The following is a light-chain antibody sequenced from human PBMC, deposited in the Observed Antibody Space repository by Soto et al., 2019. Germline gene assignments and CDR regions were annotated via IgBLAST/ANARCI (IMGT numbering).Light chain of an antibody. CDR1: QSISSY. Sequence: DSQMTQSPSSLSASVGDRVTFTCRGSQSISSYLNWYQQKPGKAPKLLIYAATTLQSGVPSRFSGSGSGTEFTLTIGSLQPEDFATYYCQQLNSYPPWTFGQGTKVDI. CDR3: QQLNSYPPWT. V-gene: IGKV1-9*01. CDR2: AAT. J-gene: IGKJ1*01.